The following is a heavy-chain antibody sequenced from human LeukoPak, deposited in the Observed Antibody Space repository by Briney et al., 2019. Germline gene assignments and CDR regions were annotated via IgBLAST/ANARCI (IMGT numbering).Heavy chain of an antibody. V-gene: IGHV4-59*01. CDR1: GGSISSYY. CDR2: IYYSGST. J-gene: IGHJ3*02. CDR3: ARDVRDGYIIAGGYDAFDI. D-gene: IGHD5-24*01. Sequence: SETLSLTCTVSGGSISSYYWSWIRQPPGKGLEWIGYIYYSGSTNYNPSLKSRVTISVDTSKNQFSLKLSSVTAADTAVYYCARDVRDGYIIAGGYDAFDIWGQGTMVTVSS.